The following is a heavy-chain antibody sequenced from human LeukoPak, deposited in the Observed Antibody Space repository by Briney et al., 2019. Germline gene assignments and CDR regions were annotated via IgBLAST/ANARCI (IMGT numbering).Heavy chain of an antibody. CDR2: IYSGGST. J-gene: IGHJ6*02. CDR1: GFTVSSNY. CDR3: ASGMGPYYYYGMDV. D-gene: IGHD1-14*01. Sequence: GGSLRLSCAASGFTVSSNYMSWVRQAPGKGLEWVSVIYSGGSTYYADSVKGRFTISRDSSKNTLYLQMNSLRAEDTAVYYCASGMGPYYYYGMDVWGQGTTVTVSS. V-gene: IGHV3-53*01.